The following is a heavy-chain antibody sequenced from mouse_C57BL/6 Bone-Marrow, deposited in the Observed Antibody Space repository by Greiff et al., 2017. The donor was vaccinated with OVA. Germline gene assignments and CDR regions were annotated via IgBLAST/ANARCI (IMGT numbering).Heavy chain of an antibody. J-gene: IGHJ1*03. V-gene: IGHV1-20*01. CDR2: INPYNGDT. CDR1: GYSFTGYF. CDR3: ARGRGYFDV. Sequence: EVQLQQSGPELVKPGDSVKISCKASGYSFTGYFMNWVMQSHGKSLEWIGRINPYNGDTFYNQKLKGKATLTVDKTSSTAHMELRSLTAKDSAVYYCARGRGYFDVWGTGTTVTVSS.